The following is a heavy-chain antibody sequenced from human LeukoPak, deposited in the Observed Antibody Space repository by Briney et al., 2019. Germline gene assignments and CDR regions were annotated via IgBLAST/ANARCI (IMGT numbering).Heavy chain of an antibody. CDR3: ARDFPSFGH. J-gene: IGHJ4*02. CDR2: IYYSGST. CDR1: GGSISSYY. Sequence: SSETLSLTCTVSGGSISSYYWSWIRQPPGKGLEWIGYIYYSGSTSYNPSLKSRVTISVDTSKNQFSLRLSSVTAADTAVYYCARDFPSFGHWGQGVLVTVSS. V-gene: IGHV4-59*01.